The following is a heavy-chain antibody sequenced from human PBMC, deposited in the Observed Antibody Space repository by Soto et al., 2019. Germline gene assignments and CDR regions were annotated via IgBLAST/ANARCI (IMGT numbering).Heavy chain of an antibody. D-gene: IGHD7-27*01. CDR1: GGSISSGGYY. J-gene: IGHJ3*02. Sequence: QVQLQESGPGLVKPSQTLSLTCTVSGGSISSGGYYWSWIRQHPGKGLEWIGYIYYSGSTYYNPSLKSRVTISVDTSKNQFSLKLSSVTAADTAVYYCARNPTRNPYWGRGRDAFDIWGQGTMVTVSS. V-gene: IGHV4-31*03. CDR3: ARNPTRNPYWGRGRDAFDI. CDR2: IYYSGST.